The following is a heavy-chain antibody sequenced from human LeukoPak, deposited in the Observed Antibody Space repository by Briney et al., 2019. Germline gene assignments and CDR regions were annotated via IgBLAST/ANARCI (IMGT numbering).Heavy chain of an antibody. J-gene: IGHJ6*03. CDR1: GGSISSYY. CDR2: IYYSGST. D-gene: IGHD5-18*01. CDR3: ARQMDTAMVTGHYYYYMDV. Sequence: PSETLSLTCTVSGGSISSYYWSWIRQPPGKGLEWIGYIYYSGSTNYNPSLKSRVTISVDTSKNQFSLKLSSVTAADTAVYYCARQMDTAMVTGHYYYYMDVWGKGTTVPVSS. V-gene: IGHV4-59*08.